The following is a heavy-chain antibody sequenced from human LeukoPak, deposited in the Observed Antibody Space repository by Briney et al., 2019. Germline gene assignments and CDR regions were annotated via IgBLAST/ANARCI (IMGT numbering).Heavy chain of an antibody. CDR2: IKQDGSEK. CDR1: GFTFSSYW. V-gene: IGHV3-7*01. D-gene: IGHD3-10*01. Sequence: GGSLRLSCAASGFTFSSYWMSWVRQAPGKGLEWVANIKQDGSEKYSVDPVKGRFTISRDNAKNSLYLQMNSLRAEDTAVYYCAREVRFRAYFDLWGRGTLVTVSS. CDR3: AREVRFRAYFDL. J-gene: IGHJ2*01.